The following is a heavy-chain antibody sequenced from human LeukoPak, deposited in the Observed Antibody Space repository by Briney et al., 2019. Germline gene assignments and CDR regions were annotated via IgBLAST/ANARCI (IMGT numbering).Heavy chain of an antibody. D-gene: IGHD6-13*01. J-gene: IGHJ4*02. Sequence: SETLSLTCTVSGGSISSYYWSWIRQPPGKGLEWIGYIYYTGSTSYNPSLRSRVTMSADTSKNQFSLKLSSVTAADTAVYYCATGVHGIAAAGDYYFDYWGQGTLVTVSS. CDR1: GGSISSYY. V-gene: IGHV4-59*01. CDR2: IYYTGST. CDR3: ATGVHGIAAAGDYYFDY.